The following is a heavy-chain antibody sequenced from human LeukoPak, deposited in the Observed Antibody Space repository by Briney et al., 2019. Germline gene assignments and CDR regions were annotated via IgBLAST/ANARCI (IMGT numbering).Heavy chain of an antibody. J-gene: IGHJ2*01. Sequence: ASVKVSCKASGYTFNTYHIHWVRQAPGQGLEWMGIIKPSGGTTTYAQNFQGRVTMTRDTSTSTVYMELSSLTSEDTAVYYCARDYGGNWGTYNYLDLWGRGTLVTVSS. CDR1: GYTFNTYH. V-gene: IGHV1-46*02. CDR2: IKPSGGTT. CDR3: ARDYGGNWGTYNYLDL. D-gene: IGHD7-27*01.